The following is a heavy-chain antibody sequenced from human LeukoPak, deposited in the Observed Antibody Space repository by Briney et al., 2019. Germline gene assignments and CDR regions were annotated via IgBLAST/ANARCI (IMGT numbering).Heavy chain of an antibody. Sequence: AGGSLRLSCAASGFTFSSYAMSWVRQAPGKGLEWVSAISGSGGSTYYADSVKDRFTISRDNSKNTLYLQMNSLRAEDTAVYYCAVYSSSWVYYYYGMDVWGQGTTVTVSS. V-gene: IGHV3-23*01. CDR3: AVYSSSWVYYYYGMDV. CDR2: ISGSGGST. D-gene: IGHD6-13*01. CDR1: GFTFSSYA. J-gene: IGHJ6*02.